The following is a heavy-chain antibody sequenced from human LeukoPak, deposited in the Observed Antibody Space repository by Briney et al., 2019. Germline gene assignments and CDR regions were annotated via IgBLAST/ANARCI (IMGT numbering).Heavy chain of an antibody. CDR1: GFTVSSNY. V-gene: IGHV3-23*01. J-gene: IGHJ4*02. CDR2: ISGSGGST. D-gene: IGHD6-19*01. CDR3: AKEIAVAPAFDY. Sequence: GGSLRLSCAASGFTVSSNYMSWVRQAPGKGLEWVSAISGSGGSTYYADSVRGRFTISRDNSKNTLYLQMNSLRAEDTAVYYCAKEIAVAPAFDYWGQGTLVTVSS.